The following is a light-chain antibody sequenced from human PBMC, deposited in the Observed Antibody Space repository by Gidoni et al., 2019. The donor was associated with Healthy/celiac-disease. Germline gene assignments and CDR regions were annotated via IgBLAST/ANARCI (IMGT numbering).Light chain of an antibody. CDR3: QQYNSYSPPGV. V-gene: IGKV1-5*03. J-gene: IGKJ2*01. CDR1: QSISSW. Sequence: DIQMTQSPSTLSASVGDRVTITCRASQSISSWLAWYQQKPGKAPKLLIYKASSLESGVPSRFSGSGSGTEFTLTISSLQPDDFATYYCQQYNSYSPPGVFCQGTKLEIK. CDR2: KAS.